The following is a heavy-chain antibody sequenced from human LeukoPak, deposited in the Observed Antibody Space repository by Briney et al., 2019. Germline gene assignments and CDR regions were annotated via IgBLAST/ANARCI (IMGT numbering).Heavy chain of an antibody. D-gene: IGHD5-12*01. CDR1: GFTFSSYA. Sequence: GGSLRLSCAASGFTFSSYAMHWVRQAPGKGLEWVSSISSYSSYVYYADSVKGRFTISRDNAKNSLYLQMNSLRAEDTAVYYCAKGYSGYDVTFDYWGQGTLVTVSS. CDR2: ISSYSSYV. CDR3: AKGYSGYDVTFDY. J-gene: IGHJ4*02. V-gene: IGHV3-21*01.